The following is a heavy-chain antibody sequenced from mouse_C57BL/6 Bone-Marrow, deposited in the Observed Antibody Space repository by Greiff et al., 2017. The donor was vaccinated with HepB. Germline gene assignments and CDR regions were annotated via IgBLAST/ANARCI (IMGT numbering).Heavy chain of an antibody. D-gene: IGHD4-1*01. CDR3: GRKGGDVGLLGPDWFAY. J-gene: IGHJ3*01. CDR2: INPYNGGT. CDR1: GYTFTDYY. Sequence: EVQLQQSGPVLVKPGASVKMSCKASGYTFTDYYMNWVKQSPGKSLEWIGVINPYNGGTSYNQKFKGKATLTVDQSSSTAYMELNSLTSEDAAVDNCGRKGGDVGLLGPDWFAYWGQGTLVTVSA. V-gene: IGHV1-19*01.